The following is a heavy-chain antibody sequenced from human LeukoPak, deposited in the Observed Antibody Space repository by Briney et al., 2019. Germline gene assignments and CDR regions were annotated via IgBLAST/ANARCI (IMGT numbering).Heavy chain of an antibody. V-gene: IGHV4-34*01. J-gene: IGHJ6*02. Sequence: PSETPSLTCAVYGGSFSGYYWSWIRQPPGKGLEWIGEINHSGSTNYNPSLKSRVTISVDTSKNQFSLKLSSVTAADTAVYYCASGPAYYYGMDVWGQGTTVTVFS. CDR3: ASGPAYYYGMDV. CDR1: GGSFSGYY. CDR2: INHSGST.